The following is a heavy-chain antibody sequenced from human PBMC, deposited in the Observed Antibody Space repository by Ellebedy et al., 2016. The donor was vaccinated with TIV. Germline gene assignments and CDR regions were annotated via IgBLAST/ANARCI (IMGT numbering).Heavy chain of an antibody. D-gene: IGHD3-10*01. V-gene: IGHV1-2*02. CDR2: INPKSGDI. CDR3: ARDRMGSYEY. CDR1: GYIFTDHR. J-gene: IGHJ4*02. Sequence: AASVKVSCKASGYIFTDHRVDWVRQAPGQGLEWMGWINPKSGDIHYVQRFQGRVTMTRDTSITTVYMELGRLTTDDTAVYYWARDRMGSYEYWGQGTRVTVSS.